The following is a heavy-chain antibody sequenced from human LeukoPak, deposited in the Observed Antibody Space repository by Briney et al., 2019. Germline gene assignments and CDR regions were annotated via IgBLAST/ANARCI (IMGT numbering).Heavy chain of an antibody. J-gene: IGHJ4*02. CDR3: AKLNLGEMAYFDS. CDR1: GFIFSSYV. V-gene: IGHV3-23*01. Sequence: GGSLRHSCEASGFIFSSYVMGWVRQAPGKGLEWVSSISVGGGDTFTADSVKGRFTITRENSKNTLYLQMMGLRVEDTAIYYCAKLNLGEMAYFDSWGQGILVTVSS. D-gene: IGHD2-21*01. CDR2: ISVGGGDT.